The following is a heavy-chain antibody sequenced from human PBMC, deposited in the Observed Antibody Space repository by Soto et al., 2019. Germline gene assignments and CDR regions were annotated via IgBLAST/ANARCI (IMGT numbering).Heavy chain of an antibody. D-gene: IGHD3-22*01. CDR1: RFSLSTSGMC. CDR3: ARDTYYYDSSGSLQGFDP. CDR2: IDWDDDK. Sequence: PTLVNPTQTLTLTRTFSRFSLSTSGMCVSWIRQPPGKALEWLARIDWDDDKYYSTSLKTRLTISKDTSKNQVVLTMTNMDPVDTATYYCARDTYYYDSSGSLQGFDPWGQGTLVTVSS. V-gene: IGHV2-70*11. J-gene: IGHJ5*02.